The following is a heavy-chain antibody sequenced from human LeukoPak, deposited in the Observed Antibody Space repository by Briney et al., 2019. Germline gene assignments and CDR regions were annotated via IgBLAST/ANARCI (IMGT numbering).Heavy chain of an antibody. J-gene: IGHJ4*02. CDR3: ARGKRGYSSSWYDY. D-gene: IGHD6-13*01. V-gene: IGHV4-34*01. CDR1: GGSFSGYY. Sequence: SETLSLTCAVYGGSFSGYYWSWIRQPPGKELEWIGEINHSGSTNYNPSLKSRVTISVDTSKNRFSLKLSSVTAADTAVYYCARGKRGYSSSWYDYWGQGTLVTVSS. CDR2: INHSGST.